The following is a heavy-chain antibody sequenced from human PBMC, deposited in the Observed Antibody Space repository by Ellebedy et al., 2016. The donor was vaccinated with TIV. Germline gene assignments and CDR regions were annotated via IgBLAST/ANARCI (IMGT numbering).Heavy chain of an antibody. CDR2: ISGSGGST. CDR3: AKASNTPMYSSGWYAPRYNTANDY. CDR1: GFTFSSYA. Sequence: GESLKISXAASGFTFSSYAMSWVRQAPGKGLEWVSAISGSGGSTYYADSVKGRFTISRDNSKNTLYLQMNSLRAEDTAVYYCAKASNTPMYSSGWYAPRYNTANDYWGQGTLVTVSS. D-gene: IGHD6-19*01. V-gene: IGHV3-23*01. J-gene: IGHJ4*02.